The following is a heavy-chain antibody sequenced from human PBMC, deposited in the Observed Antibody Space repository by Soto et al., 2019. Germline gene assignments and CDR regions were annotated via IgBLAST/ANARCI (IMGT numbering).Heavy chain of an antibody. CDR3: AKGWVYDSSGCSFDY. Sequence: QVQLVESGGGVVQPGRSLRLSCAASGFTFSSYGMHWVRQAPGKGLEWVAVISYDGSNKYYADSVKGRFTISRDNSKKTLDLQMNTLRAEDTAVYYCAKGWVYDSSGCSFDYWGQGTLVTVSS. CDR2: ISYDGSNK. J-gene: IGHJ4*02. D-gene: IGHD3-22*01. V-gene: IGHV3-30*18. CDR1: GFTFSSYG.